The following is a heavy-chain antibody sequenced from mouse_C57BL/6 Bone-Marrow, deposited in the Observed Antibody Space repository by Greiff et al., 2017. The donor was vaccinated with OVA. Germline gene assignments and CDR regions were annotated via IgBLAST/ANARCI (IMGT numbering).Heavy chain of an antibody. CDR1: GYTFTSYW. CDR3: ARLRRYYFDY. D-gene: IGHD1-1*01. J-gene: IGHJ2*01. V-gene: IGHV1-64*01. Sequence: QVHVKQPGAELVKPGASVKLSCKASGYTFTSYWMHWVKQRPGQGLEWIGMIHPNSGSTNYNEKFKSKATLTVDKSSSTAYMQLSSLTSADSAVYYCARLRRYYFDYWGQGTTLTVSS. CDR2: IHPNSGST.